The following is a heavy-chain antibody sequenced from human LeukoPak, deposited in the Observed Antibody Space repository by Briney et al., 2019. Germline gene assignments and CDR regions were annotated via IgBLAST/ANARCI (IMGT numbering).Heavy chain of an antibody. CDR2: ISSSGSAI. CDR3: ARGGSLGY. D-gene: IGHD6-19*01. CDR1: GFTFSSYE. V-gene: IGHV3-48*03. Sequence: GGSLSLSCAASGFTFSSYEMNWVRQAPGKGLEWVSKISSSGSAIYYADSVKGRFTISRDNAESTLYLQMNSLRAEDTAVYYCARGGSLGYWGQGTLVTVSS. J-gene: IGHJ4*02.